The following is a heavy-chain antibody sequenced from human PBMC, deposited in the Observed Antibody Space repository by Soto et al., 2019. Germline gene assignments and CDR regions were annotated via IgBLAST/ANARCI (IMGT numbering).Heavy chain of an antibody. V-gene: IGHV4-34*01. D-gene: IGHD3-22*01. Sequence: SETLSLTCAVYGGSFSGYYWSWIRQPPGKGLEWIGEINHSGSTNYNPSLKSRVTISVDTPKNQFSLKLSSVTAADTAVYYCARGDYYDSSGSLSPLYDYWGQGTLVTVSS. CDR2: INHSGST. CDR3: ARGDYYDSSGSLSPLYDY. J-gene: IGHJ4*02. CDR1: GGSFSGYY.